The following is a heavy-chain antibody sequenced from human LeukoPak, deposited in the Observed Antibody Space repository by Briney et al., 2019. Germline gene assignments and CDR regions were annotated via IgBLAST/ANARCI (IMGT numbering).Heavy chain of an antibody. CDR1: GFTFSSYW. D-gene: IGHD4-17*01. V-gene: IGHV3-7*01. Sequence: GGSLRLSCAASGFTFSSYWMSWVRQAPGKGLEWVANIKQDESEKYYVDSVKGRFTISRDNAKNSLYLQMNSLRAEDTAVYYCAKTTVRPHKYYFDYWGQGTLVTVSS. CDR2: IKQDESEK. J-gene: IGHJ4*02. CDR3: AKTTVRPHKYYFDY.